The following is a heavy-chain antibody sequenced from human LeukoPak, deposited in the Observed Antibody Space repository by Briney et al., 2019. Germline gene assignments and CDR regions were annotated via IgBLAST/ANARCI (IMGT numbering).Heavy chain of an antibody. CDR1: GGTFSSYA. V-gene: IGHV1-69*13. J-gene: IGHJ4*02. Sequence: SVKVSCKASGGTFSSYAISWVRQAPGQGLEWMGGIIPIFGTANYAQKFQGRVTITADESTSTAYMELNSLRSDDTAVYYCARGSKGYSSTWPQAEFDYWGQGTLVTVSS. CDR2: IIPIFGTA. CDR3: ARGSKGYSSTWPQAEFDY. D-gene: IGHD6-13*01.